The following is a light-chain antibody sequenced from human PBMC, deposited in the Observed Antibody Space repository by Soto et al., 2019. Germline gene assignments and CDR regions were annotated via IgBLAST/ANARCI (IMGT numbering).Light chain of an antibody. CDR3: MQALQTPRT. V-gene: IGKV2-28*01. Sequence: DIVMTQSPLSLPVTPGEPASISCRSSQSLLHSNGYNYLDWYLQKPGQSPQLLIYLGSNRASGAPDRFSGSGSGTDFTLKISRVEAEDVGVYCCMQALQTPRTFGQGTKVELK. CDR2: LGS. J-gene: IGKJ1*01. CDR1: QSLLHSNGYNY.